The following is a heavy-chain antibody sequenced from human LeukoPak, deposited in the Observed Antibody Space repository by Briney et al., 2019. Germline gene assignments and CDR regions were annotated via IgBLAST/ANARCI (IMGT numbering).Heavy chain of an antibody. J-gene: IGHJ4*02. Sequence: PGGSLRLSCAASGFTFDDYAMHWVRQAPGKGLEWVSLISWDGGSTYYADSVKGRFTISRDNSKNSLYLQMNSLRAEDTALYYCAKDLDSSSSPGGFDYGGQGTLVTVSS. CDR1: GFTFDDYA. CDR3: AKDLDSSSSPGGFDY. D-gene: IGHD6-6*01. V-gene: IGHV3-43D*04. CDR2: ISWDGGST.